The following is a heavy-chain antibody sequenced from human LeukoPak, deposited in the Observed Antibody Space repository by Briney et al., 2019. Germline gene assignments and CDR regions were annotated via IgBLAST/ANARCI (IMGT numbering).Heavy chain of an antibody. D-gene: IGHD6-13*01. CDR3: ARFGLAAGGTPRFDY. J-gene: IGHJ4*02. CDR1: GYDFSTYW. CDR2: IYPADSET. Sequence: GESLKISCKASGYDFSTYWIGWVRQMPGKGLEWMGTIYPADSETRYSPSFQGQVTISADKSINTAYLQWSSLKASDTAMYYCARFGLAAGGTPRFDYWGQGTLVTVSS. V-gene: IGHV5-51*01.